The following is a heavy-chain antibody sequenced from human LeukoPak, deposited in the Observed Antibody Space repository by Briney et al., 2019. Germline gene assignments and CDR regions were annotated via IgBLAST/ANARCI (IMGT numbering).Heavy chain of an antibody. CDR1: GYTFTSYD. D-gene: IGHD1-14*01. V-gene: IGHV1-8*01. J-gene: IGHJ3*02. CDR3: ARNAPNTGKFDI. CDR2: MNPNSGNT. Sequence: ASVKVSCKASGYTFTSYDINWVRQATGQGLEWMGWMNPNSGNTGYAQKFRGRVTMTRNTSISTAYMELSSLRSEDTAVYYCARNAPNTGKFDIWGQGTMVTVSS.